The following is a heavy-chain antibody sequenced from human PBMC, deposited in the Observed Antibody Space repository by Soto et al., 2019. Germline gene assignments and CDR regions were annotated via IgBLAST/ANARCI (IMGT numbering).Heavy chain of an antibody. J-gene: IGHJ4*02. CDR3: ARGNGAATDALDY. Sequence: SETLSLTCTVPGGSINHYYWSWIRQAPGKGLEWIAYIYYTGSTTYNPSLKSRVSVSVDMSKNQFSLTLSSVTAADTAVYYCARGNGAATDALDYWGQGTLVTVSS. CDR1: GGSINHYY. D-gene: IGHD6-13*01. CDR2: IYYTGST. V-gene: IGHV4-59*01.